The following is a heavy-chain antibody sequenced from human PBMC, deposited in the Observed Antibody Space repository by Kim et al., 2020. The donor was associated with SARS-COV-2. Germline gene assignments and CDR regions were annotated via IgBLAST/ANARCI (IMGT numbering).Heavy chain of an antibody. CDR3: ARGWSGYSGYDSPLDY. CDR2: INPNSGGT. Sequence: ASVKVSCKASGYTFTGYYMHWVRQAPGQGLEWMGWINPNSGGTNYAQKFQGWVTMTRDTSISTAYMELSRLRSDDTAVYYCARGWSGYSGYDSPLDYWGQGTLVTVSS. D-gene: IGHD5-12*01. CDR1: GYTFTGYY. V-gene: IGHV1-2*04. J-gene: IGHJ4*02.